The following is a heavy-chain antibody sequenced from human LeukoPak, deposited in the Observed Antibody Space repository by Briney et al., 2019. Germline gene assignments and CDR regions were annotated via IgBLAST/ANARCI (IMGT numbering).Heavy chain of an antibody. J-gene: IGHJ5*02. D-gene: IGHD4-17*01. CDR1: GGSISSGTYY. Sequence: SETLSLTCTVSGGSISSGTYYWSWMRQPAGKGLEWIGHIYTSGSTNYNPSLKSRVTISGDTSKDQFSLRLSSVTAADTAVYYCARRQTTVTVYGKWFDPWGQGTLVTVSS. CDR2: IYTSGST. CDR3: ARRQTTVTVYGKWFDP. V-gene: IGHV4-61*09.